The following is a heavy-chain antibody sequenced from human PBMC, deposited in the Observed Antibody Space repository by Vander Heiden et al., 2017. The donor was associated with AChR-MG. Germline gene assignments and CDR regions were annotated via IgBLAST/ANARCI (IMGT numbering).Heavy chain of an antibody. D-gene: IGHD2-2*01. Sequence: QVQLQESGPGLVKPSQTLSLPCTVSGGSISSVGYYWSWIRQHPGKGLEWIGYIYYSGSTYYNPSLKSRVTISVDTSKNQFSLKLSSVTAADTAVYYCARVGGAWYQLLLGNWFDPWGQGTLVTVSS. V-gene: IGHV4-31*03. CDR3: ARVGGAWYQLLLGNWFDP. CDR1: GGSISSVGYY. CDR2: IYYSGST. J-gene: IGHJ5*02.